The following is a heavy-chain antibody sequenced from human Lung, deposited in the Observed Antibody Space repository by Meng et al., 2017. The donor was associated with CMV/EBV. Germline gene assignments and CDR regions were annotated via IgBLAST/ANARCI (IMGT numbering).Heavy chain of an antibody. J-gene: IGHJ6*02. Sequence: GESLKISCAASGFTFSSYAMSWVRQAPGKGLEWVSAISGSGGSTYYADSVKGRFTISRDNSKNTLYLQMNSLRAEDTAVYYCAKTALTGRLQSSNSLLRYHYYGMDVWGQGTTVTVSS. CDR2: ISGSGGST. V-gene: IGHV3-23*01. D-gene: IGHD2-2*01. CDR3: AKTALTGRLQSSNSLLRYHYYGMDV. CDR1: GFTFSSYA.